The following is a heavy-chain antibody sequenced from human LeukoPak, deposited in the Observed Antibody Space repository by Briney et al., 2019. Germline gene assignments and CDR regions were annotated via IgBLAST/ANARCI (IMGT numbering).Heavy chain of an antibody. CDR2: VHDRGST. CDR3: ARADSSSLDWYFDL. D-gene: IGHD3-22*01. V-gene: IGHV4-59*01. J-gene: IGHJ2*01. Sequence: SETLSLTCTLSGGSISWYYWSWIRQPPEKGLELIGYVHDRGSTNYSPSLKSRVSISVDTSKNQFSLKLSSVTAADTAVYYCARADSSSLDWYFDLWGRGTLVTVSS. CDR1: GGSISWYY.